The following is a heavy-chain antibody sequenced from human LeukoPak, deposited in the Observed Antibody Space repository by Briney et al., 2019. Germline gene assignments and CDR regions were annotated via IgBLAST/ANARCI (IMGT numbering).Heavy chain of an antibody. CDR1: GGSISSYY. Sequence: SETLSLTCTVSGGSISSYYWSWIRQPAGKGLEWIGRIYTSGSTNYNPSLKSRVTISVDKSRNQFSLKLSSVTAADTAVYYCARAAGTRRPPGGYDSGWFDPWGQGTLVTVSS. V-gene: IGHV4-4*07. D-gene: IGHD5-12*01. J-gene: IGHJ5*02. CDR3: ARAAGTRRPPGGYDSGWFDP. CDR2: IYTSGST.